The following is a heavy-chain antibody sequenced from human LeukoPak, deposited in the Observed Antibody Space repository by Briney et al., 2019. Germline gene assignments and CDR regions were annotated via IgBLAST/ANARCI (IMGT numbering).Heavy chain of an antibody. CDR3: AKASRAYYYYMDV. J-gene: IGHJ6*03. D-gene: IGHD6-6*01. V-gene: IGHV3-33*06. CDR2: IWYDGSNK. CDR1: GFTFSDYY. Sequence: GGSLRLSCAASGFTFSDYYMSWIRQAPGKGLEWVAVIWYDGSNKYYADSVKGRFTISRDNSKNTLYLQMNSLRADDTAVYYCAKASRAYYYYMDVWGKGTTVTVSS.